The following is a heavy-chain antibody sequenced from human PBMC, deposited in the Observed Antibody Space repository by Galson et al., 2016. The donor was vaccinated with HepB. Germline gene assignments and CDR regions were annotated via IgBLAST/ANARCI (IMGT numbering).Heavy chain of an antibody. CDR1: GFRFENYV. Sequence: SLRLSCAGSGFRFENYVMHWVRQAPGKALEWVSGISRGGSSLHYADSMGSRFTISRDNVKNSLYLEVHSLVPDDTAVYYFVGAALYDFFGGHSSSLNYWGRGTLVTVSS. J-gene: IGHJ4*02. V-gene: IGHV3-9*01. D-gene: IGHD3-3*01. CDR3: VGAALYDFFGGHSSSLNY. CDR2: ISRGGSSL.